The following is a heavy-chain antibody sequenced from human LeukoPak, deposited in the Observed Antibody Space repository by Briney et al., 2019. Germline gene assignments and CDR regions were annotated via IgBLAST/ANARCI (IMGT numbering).Heavy chain of an antibody. CDR1: GYTFTGYY. V-gene: IGHV1-2*02. Sequence: ASVKVSCKASGYTFTGYYMHWVRQAPGQGLEWMGWINPNSGGTSYAQKFQGRVTMTRDTSISTAYMELSRLRSDDTAVYYCARVGSGSYTDYWGQGTLVTVSS. D-gene: IGHD1-26*01. CDR3: ARVGSGSYTDY. J-gene: IGHJ4*02. CDR2: INPNSGGT.